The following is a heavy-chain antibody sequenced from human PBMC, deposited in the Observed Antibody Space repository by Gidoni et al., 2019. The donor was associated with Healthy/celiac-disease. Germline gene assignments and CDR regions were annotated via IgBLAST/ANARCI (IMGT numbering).Heavy chain of an antibody. CDR3: ARAPYRDFWSGYHDY. Sequence: QVQLQQSGQGLVKPSHTLSLTCTISGARVSRHSPAWNWIRQSPSRGLEWLGRTYYGSKWYNDYAVSVKSRITINPDTSKNQFSLQLNSVTAEDTAVYYCARAPYRDFWSGYHDYWGQGTLVTVSS. J-gene: IGHJ4*02. CDR2: TYYGSKWYN. V-gene: IGHV6-1*01. D-gene: IGHD3-3*01. CDR1: GARVSRHSPA.